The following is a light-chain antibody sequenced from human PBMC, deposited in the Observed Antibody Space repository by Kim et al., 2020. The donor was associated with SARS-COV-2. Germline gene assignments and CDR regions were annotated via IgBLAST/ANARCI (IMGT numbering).Light chain of an antibody. CDR2: QDS. CDR1: KLGDKY. J-gene: IGLJ3*02. Sequence: VSPGQTASITCSGDKLGDKYACWYQQKPGQSPVLVIYQDSKRPSGIPKRFSGSNSGNTATLTISGTQAMDEADYYCQAWDSSTAVFGGGTQLTVL. CDR3: QAWDSSTAV. V-gene: IGLV3-1*01.